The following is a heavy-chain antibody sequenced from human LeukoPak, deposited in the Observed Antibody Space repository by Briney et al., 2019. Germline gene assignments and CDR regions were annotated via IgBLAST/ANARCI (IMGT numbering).Heavy chain of an antibody. CDR1: GGSISSYY. J-gene: IGHJ4*02. V-gene: IGHV4-59*12. CDR2: IYYSGNT. Sequence: SETLSLTCTVSGGSISSYYWNWIRQPPGKGLEWIGYIYYSGNTNYNPSLKSRVTISVDTSKNQFSLKLTSVTAADTAVYYCARGVPGSYTPRGYFDYWGQGTLVTVSS. D-gene: IGHD1-26*01. CDR3: ARGVPGSYTPRGYFDY.